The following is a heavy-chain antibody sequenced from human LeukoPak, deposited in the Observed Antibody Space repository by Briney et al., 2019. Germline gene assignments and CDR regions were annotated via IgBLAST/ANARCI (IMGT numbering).Heavy chain of an antibody. CDR2: MNPNSGNT. CDR3: ARGPSDGLDY. Sequence: INXVRXXTXQGLEWMGWMNPNSGNTGYAQKFQGRVTMTRNTSISTAYMELSSLRSEDTAVYYCARGPSDGLDYWGQGTLVTVSS. J-gene: IGHJ4*02. D-gene: IGHD5-24*01. V-gene: IGHV1-8*01.